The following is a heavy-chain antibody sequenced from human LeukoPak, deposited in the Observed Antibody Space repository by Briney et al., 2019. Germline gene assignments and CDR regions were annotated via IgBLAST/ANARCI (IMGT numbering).Heavy chain of an antibody. Sequence: ASVKVSCKASGYTFTSYGISWVRQAPGQGLEWMGWISAYNGNTNYAQKLQGRVTMTTDTSTSTAYMELRSLRSDDTAVYYCARDGGYYDILTGRDAFDIWGQGTMVTVSS. J-gene: IGHJ3*02. V-gene: IGHV1-18*01. D-gene: IGHD3-9*01. CDR2: ISAYNGNT. CDR3: ARDGGYYDILTGRDAFDI. CDR1: GYTFTSYG.